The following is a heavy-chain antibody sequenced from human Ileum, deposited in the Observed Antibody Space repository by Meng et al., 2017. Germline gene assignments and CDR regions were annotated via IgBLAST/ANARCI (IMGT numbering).Heavy chain of an antibody. V-gene: IGHV3-7*01. CDR3: ARDLPYSYSSGYWNGAFDI. Sequence: ESLRLSCAASGISFSAYWMIWVRQAPGKGLEWVANIKRDGSEKYYVDTVKGRFTISRDNANNSLYLQMNSLTPEDTALYYCARDLPYSYSSGYWNGAFDIWGQGTMVTVSS. D-gene: IGHD3-22*01. CDR1: GISFSAYW. CDR2: IKRDGSEK. J-gene: IGHJ3*02.